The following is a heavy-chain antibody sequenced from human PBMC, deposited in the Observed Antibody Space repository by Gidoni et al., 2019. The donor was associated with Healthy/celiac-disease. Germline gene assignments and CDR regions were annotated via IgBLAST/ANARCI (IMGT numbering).Heavy chain of an antibody. CDR1: GFTFSSYA. Sequence: EVQLLESGGGLVQPGGSLRLSCAAFGFTFSSYAMSWVRQAPGKGLEWVSAISGSGGSTYYADSVKGRFTISRDNSKNTLYLQMNSLRAEDTAVYYCAKDLGSGYKFVGWFDPWGQGTLVTVSS. CDR2: ISGSGGST. J-gene: IGHJ5*02. CDR3: AKDLGSGYKFVGWFDP. D-gene: IGHD6-25*01. V-gene: IGHV3-23*01.